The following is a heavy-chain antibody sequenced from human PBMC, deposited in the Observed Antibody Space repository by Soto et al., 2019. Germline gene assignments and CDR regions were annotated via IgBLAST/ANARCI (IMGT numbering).Heavy chain of an antibody. CDR2: ISYDGSNK. Sequence: GGSLRLSCAASGFTFSSYGMHWVRQAPGKGLEWVAVISYDGSNKYYADSVKGRFTISRDNSKNTLYLQMNSLRAEDTAVYYCANGQSRVVVVAATPGVDAFDIWGQGTMVTVSS. CDR1: GFTFSSYG. J-gene: IGHJ3*02. CDR3: ANGQSRVVVVAATPGVDAFDI. D-gene: IGHD2-15*01. V-gene: IGHV3-30*18.